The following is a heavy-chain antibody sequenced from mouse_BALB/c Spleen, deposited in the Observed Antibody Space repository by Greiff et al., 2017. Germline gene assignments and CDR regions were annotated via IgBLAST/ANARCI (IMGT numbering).Heavy chain of an antibody. CDR3: ARGDDGYYV. D-gene: IGHD2-3*01. CDR2: ISYDGSN. CDR1: GYSITSGYY. V-gene: IGHV3-6*02. J-gene: IGHJ2*01. Sequence: ESGPGLVKPSQSLSLTCSVTGYSITSGYYWNWIRQFPGNKLEWMGYISYDGSNNYNPSLKNRISITRDTSKNQFFLKLNSVTTEDTATYYCARGDDGYYVWGQGTTLTVSS.